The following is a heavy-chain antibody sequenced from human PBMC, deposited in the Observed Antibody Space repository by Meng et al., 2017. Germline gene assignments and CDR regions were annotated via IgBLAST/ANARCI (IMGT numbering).Heavy chain of an antibody. CDR2: MNPNSGNT. CDR3: ARGGTGKNDAFDI. CDR1: GYTFTSYD. D-gene: IGHD7-27*01. V-gene: IGHV1-8*01. Sequence: RVQFGAEVKKPGAAVEVSCKASGYTFTSYDINWVRHATGQGLEWMGWMNPNSGNTGYAQKFQGRVTMTRNTSISTAYMELSSLRSEDTAVYYCARGGTGKNDAFDIWGQGTMVTVSS. J-gene: IGHJ3*02.